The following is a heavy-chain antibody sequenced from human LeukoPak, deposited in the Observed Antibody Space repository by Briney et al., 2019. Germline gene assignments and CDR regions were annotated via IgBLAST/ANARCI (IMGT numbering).Heavy chain of an antibody. CDR1: GYTFTGYY. CDR3: ARDRPRSVWWQIRGWFDP. Sequence: GASVKVSCKASGYTFTGYYMHWVRQAPGQGLEWMGWINPNSGGTNYAQKFQGRVTMSRDTSISTAYMELSRLRSDDTAVYYCARDRPRSVWWQIRGWFDPWGQGTLVTVSS. CDR2: INPNSGGT. J-gene: IGHJ5*02. D-gene: IGHD2-21*01. V-gene: IGHV1-2*02.